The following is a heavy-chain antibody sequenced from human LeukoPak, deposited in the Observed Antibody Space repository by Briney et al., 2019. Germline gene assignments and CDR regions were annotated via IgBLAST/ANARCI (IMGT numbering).Heavy chain of an antibody. D-gene: IGHD3-3*01. Sequence: SQTLSLTCTVSGGSISSGSYYWSWIRQPAGKGLEWIGRIYTSGSTNYNPSLKSRVTISVDTSKNQFSLKLSSVTAADTAVYYCAREVRFLEWLPHAFDYWGQGTLVTASS. CDR3: AREVRFLEWLPHAFDY. CDR2: IYTSGST. J-gene: IGHJ4*02. CDR1: GGSISSGSYY. V-gene: IGHV4-61*02.